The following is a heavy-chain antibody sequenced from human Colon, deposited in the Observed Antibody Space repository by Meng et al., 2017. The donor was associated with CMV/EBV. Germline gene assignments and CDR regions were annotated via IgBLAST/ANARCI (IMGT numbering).Heavy chain of an antibody. CDR1: GGSFSSCY. D-gene: IGHD2-15*01. J-gene: IGHJ5*02. V-gene: IGHV4-34*01. CDR2: INHNGDT. Sequence: GGSFSSCYWTWIRQTPGKGLEWIGEINHNGDTNYNPSLKSRATILVDTSKNQLSLNLSSVTAADTAVYYCARGLLTRLRPTNWFDLWGQGALVTVSS. CDR3: ARGLLTRLRPTNWFDL.